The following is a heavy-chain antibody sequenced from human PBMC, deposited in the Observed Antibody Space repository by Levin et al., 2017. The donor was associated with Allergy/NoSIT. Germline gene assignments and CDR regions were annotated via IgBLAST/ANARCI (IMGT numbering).Heavy chain of an antibody. J-gene: IGHJ4*02. V-gene: IGHV3-21*01. D-gene: IGHD3-10*01. CDR2: ISRTSPYI. Sequence: GESLKISCEASGFTFTPYSMNWVRQAPGKGLEWVSSISRTSPYIYYADSVRGRFTISRDNAKNSLYLQMNSLRAEDTAVYYCARVSWTADSGTYMGSFDYWGRGTLVTVSS. CDR3: ARVSWTADSGTYMGSFDY. CDR1: GFTFTPYS.